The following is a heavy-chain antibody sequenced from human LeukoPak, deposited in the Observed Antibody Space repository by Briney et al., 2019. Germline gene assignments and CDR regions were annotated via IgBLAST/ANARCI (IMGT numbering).Heavy chain of an antibody. V-gene: IGHV4-59*01. CDR1: GGSISSYY. CDR3: ARDFGSSGWYGAFDY. Sequence: SETLSLACAVSGGSISSYYWSWIRQPPGKGLEWIGYIYYSGSTNYNPSLKSRVTISVDTSKNQFSLKLSSVTAADTAVYFCARDFGSSGWYGAFDYWGQGTLVTVSS. D-gene: IGHD6-19*01. CDR2: IYYSGST. J-gene: IGHJ4*02.